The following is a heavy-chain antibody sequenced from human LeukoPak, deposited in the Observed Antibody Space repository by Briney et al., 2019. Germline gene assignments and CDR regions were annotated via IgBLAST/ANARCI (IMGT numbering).Heavy chain of an antibody. V-gene: IGHV4-31*03. CDR3: ARSRGTMTFDP. CDR1: GGSISSGGYY. Sequence: PSQTLSLTCTVSGGSISSGGYYWSWIRQHPGKGLEWIGYIYYSGSTYYNPSLKSRVTISVDTSKNQFSLKLRSLTAADTAVYYCARSRGTMTFDPWGQGTLVTVSS. J-gene: IGHJ5*02. D-gene: IGHD1/OR15-1a*01. CDR2: IYYSGST.